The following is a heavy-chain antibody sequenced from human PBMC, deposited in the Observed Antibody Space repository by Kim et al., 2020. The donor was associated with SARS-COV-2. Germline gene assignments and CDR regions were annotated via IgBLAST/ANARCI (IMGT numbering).Heavy chain of an antibody. D-gene: IGHD6-13*01. CDR2: INHSGST. Sequence: SETLSLTRAVYGGSFSGYYWSWIRQPPGKGLEWIGEINHSGSTNYNPSLKSRVTISVDTSKNQFSLKLSSVTAADTAVYYCARGRYSSSWYGNKYYFDYWGQGTLVTVSS. CDR1: GGSFSGYY. V-gene: IGHV4-34*01. CDR3: ARGRYSSSWYGNKYYFDY. J-gene: IGHJ4*02.